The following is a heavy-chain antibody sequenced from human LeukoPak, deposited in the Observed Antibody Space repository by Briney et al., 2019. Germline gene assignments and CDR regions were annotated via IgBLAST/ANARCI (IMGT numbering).Heavy chain of an antibody. Sequence: PGGSLRLSCAASGFTFSSYAMSWVRQAPGKGLEWASAISGSGGSTYYADSVKGRFTISRDNSKNTLYLQMNSLRAEDTAVYYCAKLYYDFWSGYFDYWGQGTLVTVSS. J-gene: IGHJ4*02. D-gene: IGHD3-3*01. CDR1: GFTFSSYA. CDR2: ISGSGGST. V-gene: IGHV3-23*01. CDR3: AKLYYDFWSGYFDY.